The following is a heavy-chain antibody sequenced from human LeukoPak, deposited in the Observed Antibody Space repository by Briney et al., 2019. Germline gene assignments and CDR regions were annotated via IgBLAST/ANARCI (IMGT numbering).Heavy chain of an antibody. CDR3: ARGTSGSYYNWFDP. Sequence: ASVKVSCKASGYTFTGYYMHWVRQAPGRGLEWMGWINPNSGGTNYAQKFQGWVTMTRDTSISTAYMELSRLRSDDTAVYYCARGTSGSYYNWFDPWGQGTLVTVSS. J-gene: IGHJ5*02. CDR1: GYTFTGYY. D-gene: IGHD3-10*01. V-gene: IGHV1-2*04. CDR2: INPNSGGT.